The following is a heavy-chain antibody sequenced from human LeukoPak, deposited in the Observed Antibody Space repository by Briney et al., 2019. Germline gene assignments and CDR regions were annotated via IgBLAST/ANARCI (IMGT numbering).Heavy chain of an antibody. J-gene: IGHJ5*02. D-gene: IGHD2-15*01. CDR3: AKVDDLLGWFDP. Sequence: GSLRLSCAASGFTFSSYAMSWVRQAPGKGLEWVSAISGSGGSTYYADSVKGRFTISRDNSKNTLYLQMNSLRAEDTAVYYCAKVDDLLGWFDPWGQGTLVTVSS. V-gene: IGHV3-23*01. CDR1: GFTFSSYA. CDR2: ISGSGGST.